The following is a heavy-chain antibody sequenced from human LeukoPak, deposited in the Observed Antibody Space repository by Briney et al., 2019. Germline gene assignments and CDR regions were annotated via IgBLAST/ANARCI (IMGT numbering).Heavy chain of an antibody. D-gene: IGHD5-12*01. CDR1: GYTLTSYD. V-gene: IGHV1-8*03. CDR2: MNPNSGNT. CDR3: ARRDRLARYFDY. J-gene: IGHJ4*02. Sequence: ASVKVSCKASGYTLTSYDINWVGQATGQGLEWMGWMNPNSGNTGYAQKFQGRVTITRNTSISTAYMELSSLRSEDTAVYYCARRDRLARYFDYWGQGTLVTVSS.